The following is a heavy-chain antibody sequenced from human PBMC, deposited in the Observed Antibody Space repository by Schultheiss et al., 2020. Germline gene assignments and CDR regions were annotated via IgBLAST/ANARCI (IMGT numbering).Heavy chain of an antibody. D-gene: IGHD2-15*01. CDR3: TRPGYCSGGSCYFKDPYGMDV. CDR1: GFTFSGSA. J-gene: IGHJ6*02. Sequence: WGSLRLSCAASGFTFSGSAMHWVRQASGKGLEWVGRIRSKANSYATAYAASVKGRFTISRDDSKNTAYLQMNSLKTEDTAVYYCTRPGYCSGGSCYFKDPYGMDVWGQGTTVTVSS. V-gene: IGHV3-73*01. CDR2: IRSKANSYAT.